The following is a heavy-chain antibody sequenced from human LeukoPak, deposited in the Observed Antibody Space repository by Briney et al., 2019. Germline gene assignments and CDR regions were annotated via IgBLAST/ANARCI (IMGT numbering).Heavy chain of an antibody. J-gene: IGHJ5*02. D-gene: IGHD4-17*01. CDR3: ARDLCTVTTCDNWFDP. V-gene: IGHV3-30-3*01. CDR1: GFTFSSYA. CDR2: ISYDGSNK. Sequence: GGSLRLSCAASGFTFSSYAMHWVRQAPGKGLEWVAVISYDGSNKYCADSVKGRFTISRDNSKNTLYLQMNSLRAEDTAVYYCARDLCTVTTCDNWFDPWGQGTLVTVSS.